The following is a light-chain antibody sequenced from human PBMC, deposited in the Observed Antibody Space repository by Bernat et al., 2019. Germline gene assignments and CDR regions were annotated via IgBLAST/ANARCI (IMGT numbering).Light chain of an antibody. CDR1: QSISSW. CDR2: KAS. J-gene: IGKJ2*01. Sequence: DIQMTQSPSTLSASVGDRVTITCRASQSISSWLAWYQEKPGKAPKLLIYKASSLESGVPSRFSGSGSGTEFTLTISSLQPDDFATYYCQQLNSYSYTFGQGTKLEIK. CDR3: QQLNSYSYT. V-gene: IGKV1-5*03.